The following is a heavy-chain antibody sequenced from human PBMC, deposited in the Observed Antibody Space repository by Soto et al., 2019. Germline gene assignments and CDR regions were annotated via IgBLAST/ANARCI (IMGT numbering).Heavy chain of an antibody. V-gene: IGHV4-59*01. J-gene: IGHJ4*02. CDR1: GGSIRSYS. CDR3: ALVALHYDSEGHYSPDLHS. Sequence: QVQLQEAGPGLVKPSETLSLTCTVSGGSIRSYSWSWIRQPPGKGLEWIGYIYNSGSTSYSPSLRSRITVSIDPSSNLFSLTPSPATPADTAVYDCALVALHYDSEGHYSPDLHSWGQGTLVTVSS. D-gene: IGHD3-22*01. CDR2: IYNSGST.